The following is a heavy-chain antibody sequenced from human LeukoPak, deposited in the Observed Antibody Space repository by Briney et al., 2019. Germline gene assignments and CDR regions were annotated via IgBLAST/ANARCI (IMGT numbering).Heavy chain of an antibody. D-gene: IGHD3-22*01. Sequence: GGSLRLSCAASGFTFSIYEMNWVRQAPGRGLEWVSNIKQDGGEKLYVDSVKGRFTISRDNAKNSLYLQMNSLRAEDTAVYYCAELGITMIEGVWGKGTTVTISS. CDR3: AELGITMIEGV. J-gene: IGHJ6*04. V-gene: IGHV3-7*01. CDR1: GFTFSIYE. CDR2: IKQDGGEK.